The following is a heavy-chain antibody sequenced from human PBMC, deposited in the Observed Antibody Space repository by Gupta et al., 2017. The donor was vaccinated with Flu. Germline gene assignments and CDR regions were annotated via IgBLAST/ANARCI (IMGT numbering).Heavy chain of an antibody. CDR1: GFTFSSYG. D-gene: IGHD2-2*01. CDR2: IASDGSHK. J-gene: IGHJ6*03. V-gene: IGHV3-30*18. Sequence: QMQLVESGGGVVQFGTSLRLSCAASGFTFSSYGMPWVGQAPGKGLEWVAEIASDGSHKDYADSVRGRFTIARDNSKNTLSLEMDSLRVEDTAVYYCAKDGPWTASCPYYCYYMDVWGKGTTVTVSS. CDR3: AKDGPWTASCPYYCYYMDV.